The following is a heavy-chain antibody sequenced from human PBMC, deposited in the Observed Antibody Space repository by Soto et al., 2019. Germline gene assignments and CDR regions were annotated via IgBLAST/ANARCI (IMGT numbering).Heavy chain of an antibody. D-gene: IGHD3-10*01. J-gene: IGHJ4*02. Sequence: SVKVSCKASGYTFTSYDINWVRQATGQGLEWMGRIIPILGIANYAQKFQGRVTITADKSTSTAYMELSSLRSEDTAVYYCARGVSGPGVCWGQGTLVTVSS. CDR2: IIPILGIA. V-gene: IGHV1-69*04. CDR3: ARGVSGPGVC. CDR1: GYTFTSYD.